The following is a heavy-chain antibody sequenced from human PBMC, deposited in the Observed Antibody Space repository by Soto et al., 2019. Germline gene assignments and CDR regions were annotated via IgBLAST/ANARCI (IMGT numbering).Heavy chain of an antibody. CDR3: ARGNQYYYDGSGSIDY. CDR2: ISYDGSNK. Sequence: QVQLVESGGGVVQPGRSLRLSCAASGFTFSTYSIHWVRQAPGKGLEWVAVISYDGSNKYYADSVKGRFTISRDNSKNTLSLQMNSLRTEDTAVYYCARGNQYYYDGSGSIDYWGQGTLVTVSS. V-gene: IGHV3-30*03. CDR1: GFTFSTYS. D-gene: IGHD3-22*01. J-gene: IGHJ4*02.